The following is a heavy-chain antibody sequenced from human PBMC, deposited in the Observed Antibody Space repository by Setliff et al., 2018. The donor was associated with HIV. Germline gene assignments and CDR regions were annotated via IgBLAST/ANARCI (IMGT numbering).Heavy chain of an antibody. D-gene: IGHD4-17*01. J-gene: IGHJ5*02. Sequence: SETRSLTCAVYGAPFSGFHWGWIRQSPGKGLEWIGEIDHSGSTKYNPSLKSRVTLSVDTSKNQFSLKIDSVIAADTAVYFCARVGTTVTTRETYKWFDPWGQGTLVTVS. V-gene: IGHV4-34*01. CDR3: ARVGTTVTTRETYKWFDP. CDR2: IDHSGST. CDR1: GAPFSGFH.